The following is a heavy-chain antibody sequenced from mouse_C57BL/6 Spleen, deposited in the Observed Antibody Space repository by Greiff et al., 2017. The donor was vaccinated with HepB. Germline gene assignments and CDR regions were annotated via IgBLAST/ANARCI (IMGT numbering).Heavy chain of an antibody. CDR1: GYTFTSYW. D-gene: IGHD1-1*01. CDR2: INPSNGGT. V-gene: IGHV1-53*01. J-gene: IGHJ2*01. Sequence: QVQLQQPGTELVKPGASVKLSCKASGYTFTSYWMHWVKQRPGQGLEWIGNINPSNGGTNYNEKFKSKATLTVDKSSSTTYMQLSSLTSEDSAIYYCARFGTTVVFDYWGQGTTLTVSS. CDR3: ARFGTTVVFDY.